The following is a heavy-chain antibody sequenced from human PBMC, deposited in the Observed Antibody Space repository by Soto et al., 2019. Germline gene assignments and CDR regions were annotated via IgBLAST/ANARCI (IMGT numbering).Heavy chain of an antibody. CDR2: IWYDGSNT. CDR1: GFIFSSFG. Sequence: QVQLVGSGGGVVQPGRSLKLSCAASGFIFSSFGMHWVRQVPGKGLEWVAHIWYDGSNTYYADSVKGRFTISRDNSRNTLYLQMNSLRAEDTAVYHCVRDLLGSGGHLDYWGQGTLVTVFS. D-gene: IGHD7-27*01. J-gene: IGHJ4*02. CDR3: VRDLLGSGGHLDY. V-gene: IGHV3-33*01.